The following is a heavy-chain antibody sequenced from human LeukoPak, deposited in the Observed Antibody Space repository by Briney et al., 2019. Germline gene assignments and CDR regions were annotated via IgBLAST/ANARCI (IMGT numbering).Heavy chain of an antibody. Sequence: SETLSLTCNVSGGSLSNYYWSWIRQTPGKGLEWLGQINQSGRTNYNPSLKSRVTLSVDTSKNQFSLKLTSMTAADTAVYYCARDSSGDYVFTYWGQGTLVTVSS. D-gene: IGHD4-17*01. J-gene: IGHJ4*02. V-gene: IGHV4-34*01. CDR1: GGSLSNYY. CDR3: ARDSSGDYVFTY. CDR2: INQSGRT.